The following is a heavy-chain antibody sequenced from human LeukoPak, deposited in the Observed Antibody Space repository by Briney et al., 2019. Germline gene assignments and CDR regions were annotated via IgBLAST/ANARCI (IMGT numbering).Heavy chain of an antibody. CDR2: IKQDASEK. CDR3: ARFGMDAAIDY. V-gene: IGHV3-7*01. CDR1: GFTSSGYW. Sequence: GGSLRLSCAAPGFTSSGYWMSWVRQAPGKGLEWVATIKQDASEKTYVDSVEGRFTSSRDNAKSSLFLQMDSLRAEDTAVYYCARFGMDAAIDYWGQGTLVTVSS. J-gene: IGHJ4*02. D-gene: IGHD2-15*01.